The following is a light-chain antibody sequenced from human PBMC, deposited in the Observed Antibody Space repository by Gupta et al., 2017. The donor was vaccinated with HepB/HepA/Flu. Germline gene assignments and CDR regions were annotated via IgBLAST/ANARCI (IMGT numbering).Light chain of an antibody. CDR1: SGHSSYI. Sequence: QPVLTQSSSASASLGSSVKLTCTLSSGHSSYIIAWHQQQPGKAPRYLMKLEGSGSYNKGSGVPDRFSGSSSGADRYLTISNLQSEDEADYYCETWDSNVWVCGGGTKLTVL. CDR3: ETWDSNVWV. CDR2: LEGSGSY. J-gene: IGLJ3*02. V-gene: IGLV4-60*03.